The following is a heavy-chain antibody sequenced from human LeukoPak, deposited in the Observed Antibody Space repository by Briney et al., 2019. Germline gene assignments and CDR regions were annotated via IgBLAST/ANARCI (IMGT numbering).Heavy chain of an antibody. D-gene: IGHD6-19*01. CDR1: GFTFSSYG. CDR3: ARDSGIAVAGTVDY. J-gene: IGHJ4*02. V-gene: IGHV3-30*03. Sequence: GGSLRLSCAASGFTFSSYGMHWVRQAPGKGLEWVAVISYDGSNKYYADSVKGRFTISRDNSKNTLYLQMNSLRAEDTAVYYCARDSGIAVAGTVDYWGQGTLVTVSS. CDR2: ISYDGSNK.